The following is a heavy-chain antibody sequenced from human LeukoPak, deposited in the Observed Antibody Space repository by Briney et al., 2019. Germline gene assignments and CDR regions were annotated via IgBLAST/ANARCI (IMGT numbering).Heavy chain of an antibody. CDR2: IIPSFGTA. Sequence: SVKVSCKASGCTFSSYAISWVRQAPGQGLEWMGGIIPSFGTANYAQKFQGRVTITTDESTSTAYMELGSLRSEDTAVYYCARGRRQLVGNWFDPWGQGTLVTVSS. CDR3: ARGRRQLVGNWFDP. D-gene: IGHD6-6*01. J-gene: IGHJ5*02. V-gene: IGHV1-69*05. CDR1: GCTFSSYA.